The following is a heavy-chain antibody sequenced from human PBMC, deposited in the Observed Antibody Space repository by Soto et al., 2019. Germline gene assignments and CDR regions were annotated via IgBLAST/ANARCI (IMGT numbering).Heavy chain of an antibody. V-gene: IGHV4-31*03. CDR3: ARGGYYFYYGMDV. J-gene: IGHJ6*02. CDR2: IYYSGTT. Sequence: QVQLQESGPGLEKPSQTLSLTCTVSGGSISSGGYYWTWIRQPPGKGLEWIGYIYYSGTTDYNPSLKSRVTISVDTSKSQFSLKLSSVTAADMAVYYCARGGYYFYYGMDVWGQGTTVTVSS. CDR1: GGSISSGGYY.